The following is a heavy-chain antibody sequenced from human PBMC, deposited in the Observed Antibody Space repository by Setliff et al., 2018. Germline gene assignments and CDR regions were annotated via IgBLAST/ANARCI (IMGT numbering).Heavy chain of an antibody. J-gene: IGHJ4*02. D-gene: IGHD3-3*01. Sequence: SETLSLTCTVSGGSISSSSYYWGWIRQPPGKGLEWIGSIYYSGSTYYNPSLKSRVTISVDTSKNQFSLKLSSVTAADTAVYYCAREPWYYNFWSGYNRDYFGYWGQGTLVTVSS. CDR2: IYYSGST. CDR3: AREPWYYNFWSGYNRDYFGY. V-gene: IGHV4-39*07. CDR1: GGSISSSSYY.